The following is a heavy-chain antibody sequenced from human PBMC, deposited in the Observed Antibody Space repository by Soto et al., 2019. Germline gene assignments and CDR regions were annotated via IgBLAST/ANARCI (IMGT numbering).Heavy chain of an antibody. D-gene: IGHD6-13*01. CDR2: IYYSGST. CDR1: GGSISSYY. V-gene: IGHV4-59*01. CDR3: ARVPYSSSWYDNWFDP. Sequence: SETLSLTCTVSGGSISSYYWSWIRQPPGKGLEWIGYIYYSGSTNYNPSLKSRVTISVDTSKNQFSLKLSSVTAADTAVYYCARVPYSSSWYDNWFDPWGQGTLVTVSS. J-gene: IGHJ5*02.